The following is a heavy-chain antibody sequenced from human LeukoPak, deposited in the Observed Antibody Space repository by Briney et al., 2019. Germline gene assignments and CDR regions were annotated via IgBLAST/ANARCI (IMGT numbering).Heavy chain of an antibody. D-gene: IGHD3-10*01. CDR1: GYTFTSYA. Sequence: ASVKVSCKAFGYTFTSYAMNWVRQAPGQGREWMGWINTNTGDPTYAQGFTGRFVFSLDTSVSTAYLQISSLKAEDTAVYYCARNLQALVRGYSYYYRDVGGKGTRLPSP. CDR2: INTNTGDP. V-gene: IGHV7-4-1*02. J-gene: IGHJ6*03. CDR3: ARNLQALVRGYSYYYRDV.